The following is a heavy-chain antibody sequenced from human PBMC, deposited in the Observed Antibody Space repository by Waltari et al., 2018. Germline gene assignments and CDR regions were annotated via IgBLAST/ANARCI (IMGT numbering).Heavy chain of an antibody. CDR1: GFLFSTYW. CDR2: INSEGSSI. D-gene: IGHD2-2*01. Sequence: EVQLVESGGVLAQPEWSLRLSCAAPGFLFSTYWIHWVRQVPWKGRVGVSRINSEGSSISYADSVKGRFTISRDNAKNTLYLQMNSLRAEDTAVYYCARWRFCRSTTCLYGMDVWGQGTTVTVSS. V-gene: IGHV3-74*01. J-gene: IGHJ6*02. CDR3: ARWRFCRSTTCLYGMDV.